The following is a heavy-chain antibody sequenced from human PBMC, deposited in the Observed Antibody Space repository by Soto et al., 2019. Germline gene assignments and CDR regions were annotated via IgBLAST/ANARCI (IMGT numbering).Heavy chain of an antibody. D-gene: IGHD3-3*01. CDR3: AHRVLRTVFGLVTTTAIYFDF. Sequence: QITLNESGPTVVRPTETLTLTCRFSGFSLTTSGVGVGWIRQSPGKAPEWLALIYWDDDKRYSEALKSRLTITKDTSKNQVVLTVSDLDPTDTATYYCAHRVLRTVFGLVTTTAIYFDFWDQGTPVAVSS. J-gene: IGHJ4*02. CDR1: GFSLTTSGVG. CDR2: IYWDDDK. V-gene: IGHV2-5*02.